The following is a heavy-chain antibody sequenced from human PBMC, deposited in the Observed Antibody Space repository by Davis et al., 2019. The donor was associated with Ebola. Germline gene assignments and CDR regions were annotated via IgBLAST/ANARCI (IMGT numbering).Heavy chain of an antibody. CDR1: GYSFTSYW. V-gene: IGHV5-51*01. CDR3: ARLRDSGSYFRAIEYFFDY. CDR2: IYPGDSDI. J-gene: IGHJ4*02. Sequence: GESLKISCKGSGYSFTSYWIGWVRQMPGKGLEWMGIIYPGDSDIRYSPSFQGQVTMSADKSISTAHLQWSSLKASDTAMYYCARLRDSGSYFRAIEYFFDYWGQGTLVTVSP. D-gene: IGHD1-26*01.